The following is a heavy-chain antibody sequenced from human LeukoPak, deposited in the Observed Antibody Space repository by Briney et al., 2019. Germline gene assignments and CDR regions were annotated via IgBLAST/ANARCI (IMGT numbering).Heavy chain of an antibody. J-gene: IGHJ3*01. CDR2: IYSGGST. Sequence: GSLRLSCAASGFTVSSNYMSWVRQAPGKRLEWVSVIYSGGSTYYADSVKGRFTISRDNSKNTLFLQMNSLRAEDTAMYYCARDDPYDSNGALGFDLWGQGTMVTVSS. CDR3: ARDDPYDSNGALGFDL. V-gene: IGHV3-53*01. D-gene: IGHD3-22*01. CDR1: GFTVSSNY.